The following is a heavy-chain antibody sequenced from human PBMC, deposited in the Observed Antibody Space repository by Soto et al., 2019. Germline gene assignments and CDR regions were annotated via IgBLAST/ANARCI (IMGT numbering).Heavy chain of an antibody. CDR3: AKGGVNWCDP. V-gene: IGHV3-21*04. D-gene: IGHD3-10*01. Sequence: GGSLRLSCAASGFTFSSYTLNWVRQAPGKGLDWVSSISSDSDYIYYADSVKGRFTISRDNAKNTLYLQMNSLRAEDTAVYYWAKGGVNWCDPWGQGTMGTLSA. CDR2: ISSDSDYI. J-gene: IGHJ5*02. CDR1: GFTFSSYT.